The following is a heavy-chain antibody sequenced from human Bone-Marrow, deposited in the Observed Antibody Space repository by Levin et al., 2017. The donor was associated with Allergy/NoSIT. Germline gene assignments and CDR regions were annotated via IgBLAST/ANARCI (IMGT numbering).Heavy chain of an antibody. V-gene: IGHV4-38-2*01. CDR1: GYSISSGYY. D-gene: IGHD1-26*01. Sequence: PGGSLRLSCAVSGYSISSGYYWGWIRQPPGKGLEWIGSIYHSGSTYYNPSLKSRVTISVDTSKNQFSLKLSSVTAADTAVYYCARRQLLDAFDIWGQGTMVTVSS. CDR2: IYHSGST. J-gene: IGHJ3*02. CDR3: ARRQLLDAFDI.